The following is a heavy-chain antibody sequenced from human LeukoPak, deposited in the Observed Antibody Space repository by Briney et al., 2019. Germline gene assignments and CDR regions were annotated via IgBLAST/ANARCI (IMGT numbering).Heavy chain of an antibody. CDR1: GSRFTSYW. Sequence: GAALKICWKGAGSRFTSYWIGWGRQMPGKGLEWMGIIYPGDSDTRYSPSFQGQVTISADKSISTAYLQWSSLKASDTAMYYCARHGGIQLWLREWGQGTLVTVSS. J-gene: IGHJ4*02. D-gene: IGHD5-18*01. CDR3: ARHGGIQLWLRE. V-gene: IGHV5-51*01. CDR2: IYPGDSDT.